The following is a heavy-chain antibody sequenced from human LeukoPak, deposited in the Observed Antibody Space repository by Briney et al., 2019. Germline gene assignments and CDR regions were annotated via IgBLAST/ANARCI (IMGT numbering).Heavy chain of an antibody. CDR1: GFTFSRFW. CDR3: MTGYSSHWYNEGNY. D-gene: IGHD6-19*01. Sequence: GGSLRLSCVASGFTFSRFWMIWVRQAPVKALEWVAMIKPDGSGEYYLDSVKGRFTISRDNAKNSLYLQMNSLRADDTAVYFCMTGYSSHWYNEGNYWGQGILVTVSS. V-gene: IGHV3-7*01. J-gene: IGHJ4*02. CDR2: IKPDGSGE.